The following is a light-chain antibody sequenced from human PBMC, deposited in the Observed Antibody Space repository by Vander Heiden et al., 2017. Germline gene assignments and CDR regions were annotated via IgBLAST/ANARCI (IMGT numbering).Light chain of an antibody. V-gene: IGKV3-20*01. J-gene: IGKJ2*01. CDR2: GAS. Sequence: EIVLTQSPGTLSLSPGDRATLSCRASQIVSSSYLAWYQQKPGQAPRLLIYGASSRATGIPDRFSGSGSGTDFTLTISRLEPEDFAVYYCQQDGTSPRSFGQGTKLEIK. CDR1: QIVSSSY. CDR3: QQDGTSPRS.